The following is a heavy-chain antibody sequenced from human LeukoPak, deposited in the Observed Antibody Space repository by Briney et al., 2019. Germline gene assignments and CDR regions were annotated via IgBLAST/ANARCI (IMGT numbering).Heavy chain of an antibody. D-gene: IGHD1-20*01. V-gene: IGHV1-8*01. CDR1: GYTFTSYD. Sequence: ASVKVSCKASGYTFTSYDINWVRQATGQGLEWMGWMNPNSGNTGYAQKFQGRVTMTRNTSISTAYMELSSLRSEDTAVYYCARGRGIYNYDAFDIWGQGTMVTVSS. J-gene: IGHJ3*02. CDR3: ARGRGIYNYDAFDI. CDR2: MNPNSGNT.